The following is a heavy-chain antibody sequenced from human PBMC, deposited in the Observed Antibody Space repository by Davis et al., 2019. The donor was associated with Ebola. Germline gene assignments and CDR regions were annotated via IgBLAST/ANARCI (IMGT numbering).Heavy chain of an antibody. V-gene: IGHV1-3*01. CDR1: GYTFTSYA. J-gene: IGHJ3*02. CDR2: INAGNGNT. D-gene: IGHD4-17*01. CDR3: ARETTVTTGLGAFDI. Sequence: AASVKVSCKASGYTFTSYAMHWVRQAPGQRLEWMGWINAGNGNTKYSQKFQGRVTITRDTSASTAYIELSSLRSEDTAVYYCARETTVTTGLGAFDIWGQGTMVTVSS.